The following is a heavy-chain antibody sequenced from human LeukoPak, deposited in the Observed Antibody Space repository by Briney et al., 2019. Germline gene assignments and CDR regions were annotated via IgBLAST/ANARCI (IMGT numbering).Heavy chain of an antibody. D-gene: IGHD6-19*01. CDR2: IKQDGSEK. J-gene: IGHJ5*02. CDR1: GFTFSSYW. V-gene: IGHV3-7*01. CDR3: ARDRLGWPFDP. Sequence: GGSLRLSCAASGFTFSSYWMGWVRQAPGKGLEWVANIKQDGSEKYYVDSVKGRFAISRDNAKDSLYLQMNSLRAEDTAVYYCARDRLGWPFDPWGQGTLVTVSS.